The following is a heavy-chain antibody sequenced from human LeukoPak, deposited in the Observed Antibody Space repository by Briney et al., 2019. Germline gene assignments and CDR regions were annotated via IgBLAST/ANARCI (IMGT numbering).Heavy chain of an antibody. CDR1: GFTFSSYS. Sequence: GGPLRLSCAASGFTFSSYSMNWVRQAPGKGLEWVSSISSSSSYIYYADSVKGRFTISRDNAKNSLYLQMSSLRAEDTAVYYCAREVGYSSSSGLGMDVWGKGTTVTVSS. D-gene: IGHD6-6*01. CDR3: AREVGYSSSSGLGMDV. J-gene: IGHJ6*03. V-gene: IGHV3-21*01. CDR2: ISSSSSYI.